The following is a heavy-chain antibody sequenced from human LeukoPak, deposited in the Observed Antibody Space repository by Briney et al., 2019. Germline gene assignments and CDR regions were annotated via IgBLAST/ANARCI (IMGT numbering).Heavy chain of an antibody. V-gene: IGHV1-69*13. D-gene: IGHD3-9*01. CDR3: ARERGDYDILTDYYEGNCFDP. Sequence: ASVKVSCKTSGGTFRGYAISWVRQAPGQGPEGMGGIIPPFGTGKYAQTFQGRVTITADESTLTVYMELNSLTSDDTAGYYCARERGDYDILTDYYEGNCFDPWGQGTLVTVSS. CDR1: GGTFRGYA. CDR2: IIPPFGTG. J-gene: IGHJ5*02.